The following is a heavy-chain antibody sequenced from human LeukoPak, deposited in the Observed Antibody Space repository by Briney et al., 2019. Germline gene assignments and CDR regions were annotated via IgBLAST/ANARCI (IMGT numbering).Heavy chain of an antibody. J-gene: IGHJ5*02. V-gene: IGHV1-8*03. D-gene: IGHD3-10*01. Sequence: ASVKLSCKASGYTFTSYDINWVRQATGQGLEWMGWMNPNSGNTGYAQKFQGRVTITRNTSISTAYMELSSLRSEDTAVYYCARGYYYGSGSYFYWFDPWGQGTLVTVSS. CDR3: ARGYYYGSGSYFYWFDP. CDR1: GYTFTSYD. CDR2: MNPNSGNT.